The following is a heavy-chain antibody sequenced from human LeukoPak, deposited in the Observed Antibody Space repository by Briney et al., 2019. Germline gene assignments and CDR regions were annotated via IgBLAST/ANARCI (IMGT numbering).Heavy chain of an antibody. CDR2: INPNSGGT. V-gene: IGHV1-2*02. J-gene: IGHJ6*03. Sequence: ASVKVSCKISGYTLTEVSMHWVRQAPGQGLEWMGWINPNSGGTNYAQKFQGRVTMTRDTSISTAYMELSSLRSDDTAVYHCARDRGYAIYYYYYYMDVWGKGTTVTISS. CDR1: GYTLTEVS. CDR3: ARDRGYAIYYYYYYMDV. D-gene: IGHD2-8*01.